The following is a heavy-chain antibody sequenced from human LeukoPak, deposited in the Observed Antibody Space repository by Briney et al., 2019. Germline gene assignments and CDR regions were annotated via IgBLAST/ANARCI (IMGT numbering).Heavy chain of an antibody. CDR1: GFTFSSYA. D-gene: IGHD3-9*01. V-gene: IGHV3-23*01. CDR3: AKDRYVEARAGSPTDY. Sequence: PGGSLRLSCAASGFTFSSYAMNRVRQTPGKGLQWVSTISGDDVYTYYADSVKGRFTISRDNSKNILYLQMNSLRAEDTAIYYCAKDRYVEARAGSPTDYWGQGTLVTVSS. J-gene: IGHJ4*02. CDR2: ISGDDVYT.